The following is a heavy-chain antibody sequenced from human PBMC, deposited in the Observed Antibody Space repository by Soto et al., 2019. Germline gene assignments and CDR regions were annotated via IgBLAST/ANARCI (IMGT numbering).Heavy chain of an antibody. J-gene: IGHJ4*01. V-gene: IGHV1-69*06. CDR2: IIPLFGTE. CDR1: GGSFSTYA. Sequence: QVHLVQSGAEVKKPGSSVKVSCKASGGSFSTYAINWLRQAPGQGLEWMGGIIPLFGTENYAQNFQDRFTFTADKSTSTGDRGVRRRRSEDTGVYYCATGFWSGPIAHCVDYWGQGTLVTVSS. D-gene: IGHD3-3*01. CDR3: ATGFWSGPIAHCVDY.